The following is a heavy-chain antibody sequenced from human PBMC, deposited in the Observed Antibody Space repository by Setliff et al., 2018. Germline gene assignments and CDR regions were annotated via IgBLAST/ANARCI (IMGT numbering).Heavy chain of an antibody. CDR2: MNPNSGRT. Sequence: ASVKVSCKASGYTFTAYDIVWVRQATGQGLEWMGWMNPNSGRTGYPQKFQGRVTMTRNTSISTAYMELSSLRSEDTAVYYCARGEHIVSGDFYHYIDVWGKGTTVTISS. J-gene: IGHJ6*03. CDR3: ARGEHIVSGDFYHYIDV. V-gene: IGHV1-8*02. D-gene: IGHD2-15*01. CDR1: GYTFTAYD.